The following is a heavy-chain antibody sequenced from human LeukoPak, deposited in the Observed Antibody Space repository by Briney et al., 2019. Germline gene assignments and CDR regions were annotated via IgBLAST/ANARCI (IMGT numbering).Heavy chain of an antibody. CDR3: ARERYGWGQNWFDP. J-gene: IGHJ5*02. CDR2: ISGSGGST. CDR1: GFTFSNYA. V-gene: IGHV3-23*01. D-gene: IGHD6-19*01. Sequence: GRSLRLSCTASGFTFSNYAMTWVRQAPGKGLEWVSVISGSGGSTYYADSVKGRFTISRDNSKNTLYLQMNSLRAEDTAVYYCARERYGWGQNWFDPWGQGTLVTVSS.